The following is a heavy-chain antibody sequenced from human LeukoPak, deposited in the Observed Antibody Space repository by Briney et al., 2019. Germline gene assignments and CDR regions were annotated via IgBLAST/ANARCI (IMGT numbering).Heavy chain of an antibody. Sequence: SETLSLTCTVSGGSISSSSYYWGWIRQPPGEGLEWIGSIYYSGTTFYNPSLKSRVTISVDTSKNHFSLKLSSVTAADTAVYYCARLWTYDFWSGYSNTFDIWGRGTMVTVS. D-gene: IGHD3-3*01. CDR1: GGSISSSSYY. CDR2: IYYSGTT. V-gene: IGHV4-39*02. CDR3: ARLWTYDFWSGYSNTFDI. J-gene: IGHJ3*02.